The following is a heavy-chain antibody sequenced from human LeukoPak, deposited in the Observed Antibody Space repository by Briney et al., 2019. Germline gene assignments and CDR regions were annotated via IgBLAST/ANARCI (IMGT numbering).Heavy chain of an antibody. CDR3: AREPLYDSSGYYYFDY. CDR2: ISSSGSTI. Sequence: PGGSLRLSCAASGFTFSSYEMNWVRQAPGKGLEWVSYISSSGSTIYYADSVKGRFTISRDNAKNSLYLQMNSLRAEDTAVYYCAREPLYDSSGYYYFDYWGQGTLVTVSS. V-gene: IGHV3-48*03. CDR1: GFTFSSYE. J-gene: IGHJ4*02. D-gene: IGHD3-22*01.